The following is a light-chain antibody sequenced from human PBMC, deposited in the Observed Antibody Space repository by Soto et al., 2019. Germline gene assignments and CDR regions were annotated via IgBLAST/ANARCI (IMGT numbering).Light chain of an antibody. V-gene: IGKV1-5*02. CDR2: DAS. CDR3: QQYNSYL. CDR1: QSVRGW. J-gene: IGKJ1*01. Sequence: DVKMTQSPSSLSSSIGDRATIICRASQSVRGWLAWYQLKPGKAPKLLIYDASTVESGVPSRFSGSGSGTEFTLTISSLQPDDFATYYCQQYNSYLFGQGTKVDNK.